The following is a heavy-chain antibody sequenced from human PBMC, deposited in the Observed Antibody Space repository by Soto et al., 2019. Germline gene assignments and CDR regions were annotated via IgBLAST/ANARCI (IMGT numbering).Heavy chain of an antibody. CDR3: AHRLPGPSGYDV. D-gene: IGHD6-13*01. Sequence: ASGPTLVNPTQTLTLTCSFSGFSLTTGVGVGWIRQPPGKALEWLAIIYWNDEKLYNPSLKTRLTITKDTSKNQVVLTVTDMDPVDTATYYCAHRLPGPSGYDVWGQGTTVTVSS. CDR2: IYWNDEK. J-gene: IGHJ6*02. V-gene: IGHV2-5*01. CDR1: GFSLTTGVG.